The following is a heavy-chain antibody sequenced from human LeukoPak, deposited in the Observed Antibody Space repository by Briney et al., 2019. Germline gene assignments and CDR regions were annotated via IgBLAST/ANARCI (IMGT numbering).Heavy chain of an antibody. D-gene: IGHD5-18*01. CDR1: GGSVSDYY. Sequence: SETLSLTCTISGGSVSDYYWSWIRQSPGKGLEWIGYIYHTGSTSYSPSLKSRVTISADTSQNQFSLKLSSVTAADTAVYYCARASGTTAIRRLVYFDYWGQGTLVTVSS. CDR2: IYHTGST. V-gene: IGHV4-59*02. J-gene: IGHJ4*02. CDR3: ARASGTTAIRRLVYFDY.